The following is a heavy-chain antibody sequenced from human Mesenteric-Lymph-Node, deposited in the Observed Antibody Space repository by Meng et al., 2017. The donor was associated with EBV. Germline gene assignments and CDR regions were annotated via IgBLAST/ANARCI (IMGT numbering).Heavy chain of an antibody. V-gene: IGHV4-59*01. CDR2: ISYSGNT. D-gene: IGHD2-21*01. CDR3: ARLHTSWFDS. Sequence: QVQLQESGPGLGKPSETLSLSCTVSGVSISTYYWSWIRQTPGKELEWIGYISYSGNTRYNPSLKSRVTMSVHTSRNQFSLKLTSVTAADTAVYYCARLHTSWFDSWGQGTLVTVSS. J-gene: IGHJ5*01. CDR1: GVSISTYY.